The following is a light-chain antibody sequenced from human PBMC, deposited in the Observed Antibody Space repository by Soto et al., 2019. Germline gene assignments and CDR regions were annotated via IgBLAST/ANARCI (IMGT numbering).Light chain of an antibody. V-gene: IGKV1-5*01. CDR2: DAS. CDR3: QQYYSYSLT. Sequence: DIQMTQSPSTLSASVGDRVTITCRASQSISSWLAWYQQKPGKAPKLLIYDASTLQSGVPSRFSGSGSGTDFTLTISCLQSEDFATYYCQQYYSYSLTFGGGTKVDIK. J-gene: IGKJ4*01. CDR1: QSISSW.